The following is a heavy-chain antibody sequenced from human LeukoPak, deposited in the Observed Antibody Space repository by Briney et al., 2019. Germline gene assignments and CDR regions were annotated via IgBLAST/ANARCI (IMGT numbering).Heavy chain of an antibody. CDR1: GGSISSYY. J-gene: IGHJ4*02. D-gene: IGHD3-22*01. V-gene: IGHV4-34*01. CDR2: INHSGST. CDR3: ARVRNYYDSIFDY. Sequence: SETLSLTCTVSGGSISSYYWSWIRQPPGKGLEWIGEINHSGSTNYNPSLKSRVTISVDTSKNQFSLKLSSVTAADTAVYYCARVRNYYDSIFDYWGQGTLVTVSS.